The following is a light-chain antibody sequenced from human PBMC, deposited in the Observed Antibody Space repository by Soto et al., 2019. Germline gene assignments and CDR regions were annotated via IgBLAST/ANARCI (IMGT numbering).Light chain of an antibody. CDR3: CSFAGSFYV. V-gene: IGLV2-11*01. Sequence: QSALTQPRSVSGSPGQSVAISCTGTSRDVDAYDFVSWYQHHPGKAPKLIISEVSKRPSGVSHRFSGSKSGNTASLTISGLQAEDEADYFCCSFAGSFYVLGTGTKLTVL. CDR2: EVS. CDR1: SRDVDAYDF. J-gene: IGLJ1*01.